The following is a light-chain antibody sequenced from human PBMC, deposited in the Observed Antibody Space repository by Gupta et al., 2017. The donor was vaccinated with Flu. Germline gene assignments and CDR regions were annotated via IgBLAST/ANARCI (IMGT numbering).Light chain of an antibody. CDR1: NIGSKS. Sequence: GGNNIGSKSVHWYHQKPGQAPVLVVYDNSDRPSWIPELFSGSNSGNTATLTIIRVEAGDEAYYYCQVWDSCSYQYFFATGTKVTVL. CDR3: QVWDSCSYQYF. CDR2: DNS. J-gene: IGLJ1*01. V-gene: IGLV3-21*02.